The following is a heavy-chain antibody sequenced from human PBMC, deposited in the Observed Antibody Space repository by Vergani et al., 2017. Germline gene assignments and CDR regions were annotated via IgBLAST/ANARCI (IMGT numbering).Heavy chain of an antibody. D-gene: IGHD6-13*01. CDR1: GGSISSSSYY. Sequence: QLQLQESGPGLVKPSETLSLTCTVSGGSISSSSYYWGWIRHPPGKGLEWIGSIYYSGSTYYNPSLKSRVTISVDTSKNQFSLKLSSVTAADTAVYYCARHLGKSSSWSDYFDYWGQGTLVTVSS. V-gene: IGHV4-39*01. CDR2: IYYSGST. CDR3: ARHLGKSSSWSDYFDY. J-gene: IGHJ4*02.